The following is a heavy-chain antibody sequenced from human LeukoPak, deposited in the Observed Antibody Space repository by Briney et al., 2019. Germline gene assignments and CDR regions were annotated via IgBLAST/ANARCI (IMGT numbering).Heavy chain of an antibody. J-gene: IGHJ4*02. CDR2: MNPNSGNT. CDR1: GYTFTSYD. V-gene: IGHV1-8*01. Sequence: EASVRVSCKASGYTFTSYDINWVRQATGQGLEWMGWMNPNSGNTGYAQKFQGRVTMTRDTSINTAYMELNGLRSEDTAVYYCTRGISDDWGQGTLVAVSS. CDR3: TRGISDD.